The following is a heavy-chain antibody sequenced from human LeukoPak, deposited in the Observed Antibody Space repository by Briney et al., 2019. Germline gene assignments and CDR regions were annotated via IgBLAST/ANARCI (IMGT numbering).Heavy chain of an antibody. Sequence: SGTLSLTCGVSGGSVINTNWWTWVRQPPGKGLEWIGEVHLDGRTNYDPSLESRLTMSVDVSENQVSLKLTSVTAADTAVYYCAREGGFYRPLDYSGQGTLVTVSS. D-gene: IGHD3-3*01. CDR1: GGSVINTNW. J-gene: IGHJ4*02. CDR2: VHLDGRT. V-gene: IGHV4-4*02. CDR3: AREGGFYRPLDY.